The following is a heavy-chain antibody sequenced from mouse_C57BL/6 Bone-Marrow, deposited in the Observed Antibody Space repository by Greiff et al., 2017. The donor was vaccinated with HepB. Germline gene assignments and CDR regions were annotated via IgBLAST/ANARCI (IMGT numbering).Heavy chain of an antibody. J-gene: IGHJ3*01. V-gene: IGHV1-53*01. CDR2: INPSNGGT. D-gene: IGHD1-1*01. Sequence: QVQLQQPGTELVKPGASVKLSCKASGYTFTSYWMHWVKQRPGQGLEWIGNINPSNGGTNYNEKFKSKATLTVDKSSSTAYMQLSSLTSEDSAVEYCARLHYGSSPFAYWGQGTLVTVSA. CDR3: ARLHYGSSPFAY. CDR1: GYTFTSYW.